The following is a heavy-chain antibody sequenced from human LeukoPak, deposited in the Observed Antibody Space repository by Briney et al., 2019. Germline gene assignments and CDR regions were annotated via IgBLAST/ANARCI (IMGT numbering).Heavy chain of an antibody. J-gene: IGHJ4*02. CDR2: ISYDGSNK. Sequence: PGGSLRLSRAASGFTFSSYGMHWVRQAPGKGLEWVAVISYDGSNKYYADSVKGRFTISRDNSKSTLYLRMNSLRAEDTAVYYCAKDVGGSGSYFDYWGQGTLVTVSS. D-gene: IGHD1-26*01. CDR1: GFTFSSYG. CDR3: AKDVGGSGSYFDY. V-gene: IGHV3-30*18.